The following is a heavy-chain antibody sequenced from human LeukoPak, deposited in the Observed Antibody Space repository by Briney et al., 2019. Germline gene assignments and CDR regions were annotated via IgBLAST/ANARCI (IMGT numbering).Heavy chain of an antibody. J-gene: IGHJ4*02. CDR3: ARSCTTSSCYHLH. CDR2: INPYNGNT. V-gene: IGHV1-18*01. D-gene: IGHD2-2*01. Sequence: ASVKVSCKASGYTFTSYGISWVRQAPGQGPEWMGWINPYNGNTNFAQNLQGRVTMTTDTSTSTAYMELRSLRSDDTAVYYCARSCTTSSCYHLHWGQGTLVTVSS. CDR1: GYTFTSYG.